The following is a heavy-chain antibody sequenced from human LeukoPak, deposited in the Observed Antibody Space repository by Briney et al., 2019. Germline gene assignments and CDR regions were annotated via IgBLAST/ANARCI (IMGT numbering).Heavy chain of an antibody. CDR2: IYYSGST. V-gene: IGHV4-59*02. CDR1: VVSVSSYY. D-gene: IGHD1-26*01. Sequence: PSETLSLTCTLSVVSVSSYYWNWIRQPPGKGLEWIGYIYYSGSTNYNPSLKSRVTISIDTSKNQFSLKLNSVTAEDTAVYYCASWDSGSYFLDYWGQGTLVTVSS. CDR3: ASWDSGSYFLDY. J-gene: IGHJ4*02.